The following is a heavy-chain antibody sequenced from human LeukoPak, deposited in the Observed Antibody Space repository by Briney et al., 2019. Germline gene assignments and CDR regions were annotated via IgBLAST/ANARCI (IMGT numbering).Heavy chain of an antibody. CDR1: GFTFSSYA. Sequence: GGSLRLSCAASGFTFSSYAMSWVRQAPGKGLEWVSAISGSGGSTYYADSVKGRFTISRDSSKNMLYLEMNSLRAEDTAVYYCAKCQGAFYYYDGLDVWGQGTTVTVSS. CDR3: AKCQGAFYYYDGLDV. D-gene: IGHD3-16*01. J-gene: IGHJ6*02. CDR2: ISGSGGST. V-gene: IGHV3-23*01.